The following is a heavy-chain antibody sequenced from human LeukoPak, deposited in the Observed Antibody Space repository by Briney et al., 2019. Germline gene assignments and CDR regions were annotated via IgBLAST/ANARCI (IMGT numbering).Heavy chain of an antibody. Sequence: SETLSLTCTVSGGSISSYYWSWIRQPAGKGLEWIGRIYISGSTNYNPSLKSRVTMSVDTSKNQFSLKLSSVTAADTAVYYCAGRGYSYGWYYFDYWGQGTLVTVSS. CDR1: GGSISSYY. V-gene: IGHV4-4*07. J-gene: IGHJ4*02. CDR3: AGRGYSYGWYYFDY. CDR2: IYISGST. D-gene: IGHD5-18*01.